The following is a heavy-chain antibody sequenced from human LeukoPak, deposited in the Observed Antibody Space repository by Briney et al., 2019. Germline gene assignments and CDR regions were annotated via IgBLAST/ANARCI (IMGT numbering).Heavy chain of an antibody. V-gene: IGHV4-34*01. D-gene: IGHD6-19*01. CDR3: ARSPGQWLEPYFDY. J-gene: IGHJ4*02. CDR2: INHSGST. Sequence: SETLSLTCAVYGGSFSGYYWSWIRQPPGKGLEWIGEINHSGSTNYNPSLKSRVTISVDTSKNQSSLKLSSVTAADTAVYYCARSPGQWLEPYFDYWGQGTLVTVSS. CDR1: GGSFSGYY.